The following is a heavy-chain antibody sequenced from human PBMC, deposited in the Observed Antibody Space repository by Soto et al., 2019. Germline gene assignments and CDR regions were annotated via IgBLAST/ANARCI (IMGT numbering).Heavy chain of an antibody. J-gene: IGHJ6*02. V-gene: IGHV3-53*02. Sequence: EVQLVETGGGLIQPGGSLRLSCAASGFIVSSNYMSWDRQAPGKGLEWVSVIYSGGSTYYADSVKGRFTISRDNSKNTLYLQMNSLRAEDTAVYYCARDIIVGAPYGMDVWGQGTTVTVSS. CDR1: GFIVSSNY. CDR2: IYSGGST. CDR3: ARDIIVGAPYGMDV. D-gene: IGHD1-26*01.